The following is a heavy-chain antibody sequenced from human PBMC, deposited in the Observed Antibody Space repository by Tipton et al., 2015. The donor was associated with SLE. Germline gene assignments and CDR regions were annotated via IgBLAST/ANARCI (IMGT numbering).Heavy chain of an antibody. V-gene: IGHV4-39*01. D-gene: IGHD3-22*01. CDR2: IYYSGSA. J-gene: IGHJ4*02. CDR3: ARRTYDTSGYYFLDY. Sequence: LRLSCSVSGGSISSSLHYWGWIRQTPGKGLEWIGSIYYSGSAYYSPSLKSRVTMSIHTSKNQFSLMLTSVTAADTAVYYCARRTYDTSGYYFLDYWGQGTLVTVSS. CDR1: GGSISSSLHY.